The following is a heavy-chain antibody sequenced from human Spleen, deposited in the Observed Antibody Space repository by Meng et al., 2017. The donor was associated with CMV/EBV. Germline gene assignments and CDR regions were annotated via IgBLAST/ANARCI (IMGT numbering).Heavy chain of an antibody. CDR3: AESSGGLAVPLDS. V-gene: IGHV1-69*10. CDR2: ISPMIDIP. J-gene: IGHJ4*02. D-gene: IGHD3-3*02. Sequence: SVKVSCKASGGTFSNFAISWVRQAPGQGLEWMGGISPMIDIPNSAQKMQGRVTITEDKFTSTAYMELTSLRSEDTAIYYCAESSGGLAVPLDSWGQGTLVTVSS. CDR1: GGTFSNFA.